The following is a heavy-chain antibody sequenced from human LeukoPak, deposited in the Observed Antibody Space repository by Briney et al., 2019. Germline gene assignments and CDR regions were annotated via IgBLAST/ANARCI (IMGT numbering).Heavy chain of an antibody. J-gene: IGHJ6*03. CDR3: AGGVHDILTGHPPGDYYYYMDV. CDR1: GYTFTSNY. CDR2: ISPSGGST. D-gene: IGHD3-9*01. V-gene: IGHV1-46*01. Sequence: GASVKVSCKAFGYTFTSNYMHWVRQAPGQGPEWMGVISPSGGSTTYAQKFQGRVTITADKSTSTAYMELSSLRSEDTAVYYCAGGVHDILTGHPPGDYYYYMDVWGKGTTVTVSS.